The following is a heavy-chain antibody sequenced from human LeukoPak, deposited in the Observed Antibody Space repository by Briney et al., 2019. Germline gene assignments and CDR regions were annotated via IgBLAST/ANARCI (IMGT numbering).Heavy chain of an antibody. D-gene: IGHD4-23*01. Sequence: ASETLSLTCTVSGGSISSSSYYWGWIRQPPGKGLEWIGSIYYSGSTYYNPSLKSRVTISVDTSKNQFSLKLSSVTAADTAVYYCARTLTTVVTDAFDIWGQGTMVTVSS. CDR2: IYYSGST. J-gene: IGHJ3*02. CDR1: GGSISSSSYY. CDR3: ARTLTTVVTDAFDI. V-gene: IGHV4-39*01.